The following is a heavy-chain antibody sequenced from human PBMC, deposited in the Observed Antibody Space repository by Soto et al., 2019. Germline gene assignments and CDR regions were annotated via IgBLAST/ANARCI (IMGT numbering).Heavy chain of an antibody. D-gene: IGHD6-19*01. CDR3: ARRQWLVGGYYYGMDV. J-gene: IGHJ6*02. Sequence: QVQLVQSGAEVKKPGASVKVSCKASGYTFTSYGISWVRQAPGQGLEWMGWTSAYKGNTNYAQKLQGRVTMTTDTATSTAYRELRSLRSDDTAVYYCARRQWLVGGYYYGMDVWGQGTTGTVSS. V-gene: IGHV1-18*01. CDR1: GYTFTSYG. CDR2: TSAYKGNT.